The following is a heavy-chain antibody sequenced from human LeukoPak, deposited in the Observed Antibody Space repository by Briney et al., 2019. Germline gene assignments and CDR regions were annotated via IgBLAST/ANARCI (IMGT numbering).Heavy chain of an antibody. J-gene: IGHJ6*03. D-gene: IGHD3-10*01. Sequence: PGGSLRLPCAASGFTFDDYGMSWVRQAPGKGLEWVSGINWNGGSTGYADSVTGRFTISRDNAKNTLYLQMNSLRAEDTAVYYCARDSQVRGVIISFYMDVWGKGTTVTVSS. CDR2: INWNGGST. V-gene: IGHV3-20*04. CDR1: GFTFDDYG. CDR3: ARDSQVRGVIISFYMDV.